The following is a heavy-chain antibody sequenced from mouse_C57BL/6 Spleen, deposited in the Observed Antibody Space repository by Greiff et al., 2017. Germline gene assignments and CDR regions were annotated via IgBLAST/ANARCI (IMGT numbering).Heavy chain of an antibody. CDR3: AKSYGDDGGGYAMDD. Sequence: QVQLQQSGPGLVAPSQSLSITCTVSGFSLTSYGVDWVRQPPGKGLEWLGVIWGGGSTNYNSALMSRLSISTDNSKSQVFLKMKSLQTYDTAMYDCAKSYGDDGGGYAMDDWGQGTSVTVSA. CDR1: GFSLTSYG. D-gene: IGHD2-2*01. V-gene: IGHV2-9*01. CDR2: IWGGGST. J-gene: IGHJ4*01.